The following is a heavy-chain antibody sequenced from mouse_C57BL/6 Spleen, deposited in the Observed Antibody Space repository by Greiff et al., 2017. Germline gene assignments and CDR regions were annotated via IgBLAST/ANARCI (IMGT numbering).Heavy chain of an antibody. CDR3: ARGDGAMDY. J-gene: IGHJ4*01. D-gene: IGHD3-3*01. CDR1: GYTFTSYW. CDR2: IDPSDSDT. V-gene: IGHV1-69*01. Sequence: QVQLQQPGAELVMPGASVKLSCKVSGYTFTSYWMHWVKQRPGQGLEWIGEIDPSDSDTNYNHKFKCKSTLTVDKSSSTAYMQLSSLTSEDSAVYDCARGDGAMDYWGKGTSVTVSS.